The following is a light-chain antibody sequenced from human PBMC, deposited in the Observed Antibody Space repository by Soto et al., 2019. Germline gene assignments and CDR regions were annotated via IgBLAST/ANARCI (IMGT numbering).Light chain of an antibody. CDR3: SSYSSSSPCV. CDR1: SSDVGAYNY. Sequence: QSALTQPASVSGSPGQSITISCTGTSSDVGAYNYVSWYQQHPGEAPKLIIYGVTNRPSGVSYRFSGSKSDYTASLTISGLQAEDEADYYCSSYSSSSPCVFGTGTKVTVL. J-gene: IGLJ1*01. V-gene: IGLV2-14*01. CDR2: GVT.